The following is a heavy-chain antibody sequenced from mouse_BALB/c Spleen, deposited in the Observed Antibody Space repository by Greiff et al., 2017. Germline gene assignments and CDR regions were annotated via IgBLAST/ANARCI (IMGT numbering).Heavy chain of an antibody. J-gene: IGHJ2*01. CDR1: GFTFSSYG. CDR2: INSNGGST. Sequence: EVMLVESGGGLVQPGGSLKLSCAASGFTFSSYGMSWVRQTPDKRLELVATINSNGGSTYYPDSVKGRFTISRDNAKNTLYLQMSSLKSEDTAMYYCARDPGYGYDCFDYWGQGTTLTVSS. D-gene: IGHD2-2*01. V-gene: IGHV5-6-3*01. CDR3: ARDPGYGYDCFDY.